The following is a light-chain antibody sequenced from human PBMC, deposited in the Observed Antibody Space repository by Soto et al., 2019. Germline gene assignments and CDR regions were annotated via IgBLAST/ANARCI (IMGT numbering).Light chain of an antibody. CDR1: QDIRNY. J-gene: IGKJ4*01. CDR2: DAS. V-gene: IGKV1-33*01. Sequence: DIQMTQSPSFLSASVGDRVTTTCQASQDIRNYVNWYQQKVGKAPKLLINDASNLETGVPSRFSGSPTGKDFTLTISSLQPEDTAAYFCQQYDTLPPTFGGGTKVEIK. CDR3: QQYDTLPPT.